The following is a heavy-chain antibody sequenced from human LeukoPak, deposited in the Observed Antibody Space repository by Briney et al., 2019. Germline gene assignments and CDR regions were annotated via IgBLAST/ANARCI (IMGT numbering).Heavy chain of an antibody. CDR2: ISSRGSTI. CDR3: AELGITMIGGV. CDR1: GFTFSSYE. V-gene: IGHV3-48*03. Sequence: GGSLRLSCAASGFTFSSYEMNWVRQAPGKGREWVSSISSRGSTIYYADSVKGRFTLSRDNAKNSLYLQMNSLRAEDTAVYYCAELGITMIGGVWGKGTTVTISS. J-gene: IGHJ6*04. D-gene: IGHD3-10*02.